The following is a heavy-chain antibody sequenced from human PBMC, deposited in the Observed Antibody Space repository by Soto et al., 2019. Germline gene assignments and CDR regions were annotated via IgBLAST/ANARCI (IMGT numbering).Heavy chain of an antibody. J-gene: IGHJ6*02. D-gene: IGHD6-13*01. Sequence: ASVKVSCKASGYTFTGNYMHWVRQAPGQGLEWMGWINPNSGGTNYAQKFQGWVTMTRDTSISTAYMELSRLRSDDTAVYYCARGCSSSWYVGSYYYGMDVWGQGTTVTVSS. V-gene: IGHV1-2*04. CDR1: GYTFTGNY. CDR3: ARGCSSSWYVGSYYYGMDV. CDR2: INPNSGGT.